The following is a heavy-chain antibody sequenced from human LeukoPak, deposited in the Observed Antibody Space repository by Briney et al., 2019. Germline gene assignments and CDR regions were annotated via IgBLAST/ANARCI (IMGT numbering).Heavy chain of an antibody. J-gene: IGHJ5*02. Sequence: SVKVSCKASGGTFSSYAISWVRQAPGQGLEWMGGIIPIFGTANYAQKFQGRVTITADESTSTAYMELSSLRSEDTAVYYCARGERRDGYNFDNWFDPWGQGTLVTVSS. CDR1: GGTFSSYA. D-gene: IGHD5-24*01. V-gene: IGHV1-69*13. CDR3: ARGERRDGYNFDNWFDP. CDR2: IIPIFGTA.